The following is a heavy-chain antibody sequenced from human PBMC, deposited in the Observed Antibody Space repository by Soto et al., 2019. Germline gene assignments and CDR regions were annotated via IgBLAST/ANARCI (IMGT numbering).Heavy chain of an antibody. CDR1: GYTFTGYY. CDR3: ARDKQQLVAGYYYYGMDV. CDR2: INPNSGGT. V-gene: IGHV1-2*02. Sequence: ASVKVSCKASGYTFTGYYMHWVRQAPGQGLEWMGWINPNSGGTNYAQKFQGRVTMTRDTSISTAYMELSRLRSDDTAVYYCARDKQQLVAGYYYYGMDVWGQGTTVTAP. J-gene: IGHJ6*02. D-gene: IGHD6-13*01.